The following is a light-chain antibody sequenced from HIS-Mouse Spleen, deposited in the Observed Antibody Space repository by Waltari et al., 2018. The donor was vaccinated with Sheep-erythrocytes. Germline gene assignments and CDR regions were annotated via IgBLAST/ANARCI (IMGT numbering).Light chain of an antibody. V-gene: IGKV1-39*01. CDR2: AAS. CDR3: QQSYSTPRT. CDR1: QSMSSY. Sequence: DIQMTQSPSSLSASVGARVTITCRASQSMSSYLNWYQQKPGKAPKLLIYAASSLQSGVPSRFSGSGSGTDFTLTISSLQPEDFATYYCQQSYSTPRTFGQGTKLEIK. J-gene: IGKJ2*01.